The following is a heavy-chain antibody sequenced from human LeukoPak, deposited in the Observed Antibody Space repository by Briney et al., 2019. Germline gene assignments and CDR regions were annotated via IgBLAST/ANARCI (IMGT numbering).Heavy chain of an antibody. Sequence: SETLSLTCTVSGGSISSYYWSWIRQPAGKGLEWIGRIYTSGSTNYNPSLKSRVTMSVDTSKNQFSLKLSSVTAADTAVYYCASCVVAAPPDAFDIWGPGTVVTVSS. CDR1: GGSISSYY. CDR2: IYTSGST. V-gene: IGHV4-4*07. J-gene: IGHJ3*02. CDR3: ASCVVAAPPDAFDI. D-gene: IGHD2-15*01.